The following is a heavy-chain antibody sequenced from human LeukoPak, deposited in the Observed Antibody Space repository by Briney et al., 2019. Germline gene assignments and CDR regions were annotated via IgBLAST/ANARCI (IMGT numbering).Heavy chain of an antibody. CDR2: IKQDGSEK. CDR1: GFTFSSYW. V-gene: IGHV3-7*01. CDR3: AKLASLDAFDI. Sequence: GGSLRLSCAASGFTFSSYWMSWVRQAPGKGLEWVANIKQDGSEKYYVDSVMGRFTISRDNAKNSLYLQMNSLRAEDTAVYYCAKLASLDAFDIWGQGTMVTVSS. D-gene: IGHD1-1*01. J-gene: IGHJ3*02.